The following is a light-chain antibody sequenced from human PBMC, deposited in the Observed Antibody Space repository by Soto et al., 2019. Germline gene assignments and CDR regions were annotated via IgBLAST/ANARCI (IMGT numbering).Light chain of an antibody. Sequence: AIQLTQSPSSLSASVGDRVTITCRASQGIRSALVWFQQKPGKAPNLLIYDASSLESGVPSRFSGSGSGTDFTLTISSLQPEGFATYYCQHFNDYPLTFGQGTKVEVK. CDR2: DAS. J-gene: IGKJ1*01. CDR3: QHFNDYPLT. V-gene: IGKV1D-13*01. CDR1: QGIRSA.